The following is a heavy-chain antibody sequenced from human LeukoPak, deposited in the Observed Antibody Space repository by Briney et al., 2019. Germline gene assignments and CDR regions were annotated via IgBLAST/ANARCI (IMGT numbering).Heavy chain of an antibody. CDR2: IYPGDSDT. CDR3: ARHLGIVGATSGWNFDL. V-gene: IGHV5-51*01. J-gene: IGHJ2*01. D-gene: IGHD1-26*01. CDR1: GYSFTSYW. Sequence: GESLKISCKGSGYSFTSYWIGWVRQMPGKGLEWMGIIYPGDSDTRYSPSFQGQVTISADKSISTAYLQWSSLKASDTAMYYCARHLGIVGATSGWNFDLWGRGTLVTVSS.